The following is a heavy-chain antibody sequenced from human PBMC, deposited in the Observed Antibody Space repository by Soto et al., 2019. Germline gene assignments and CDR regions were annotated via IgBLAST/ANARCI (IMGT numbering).Heavy chain of an antibody. V-gene: IGHV4-59*01. J-gene: IGHJ4*02. CDR2: IYYSGST. CDR3: ARVSSGYYSNFDY. CDR1: GGSISSYY. Sequence: SETLSLTCTVSGGSISSYYWSWIRQPPGKGLEWIGDIYYSGSTNYNPSLKSRVTISVDTSKNQFSLKLSSVTAAGTAVYYCARVSSGYYSNFDYWGQGTLVTVSS. D-gene: IGHD3-22*01.